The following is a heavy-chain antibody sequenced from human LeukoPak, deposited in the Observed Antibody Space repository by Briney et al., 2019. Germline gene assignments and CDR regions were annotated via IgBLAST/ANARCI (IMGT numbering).Heavy chain of an antibody. D-gene: IGHD2-2*01. CDR1: GFTFSTYS. CDR3: ARGCPSTSAACHDY. V-gene: IGHV3-48*04. J-gene: IGHJ4*02. CDR2: ISSSSSTI. Sequence: GGSLRLSCAASGFTFSTYSMNWVRQAPGKGLEWVSHISSSSSTIYYADSVRGRFTISRDNAKNSLFLQMSSLRAEDTAVYYCARGCPSTSAACHDYWGQGTLVAVSS.